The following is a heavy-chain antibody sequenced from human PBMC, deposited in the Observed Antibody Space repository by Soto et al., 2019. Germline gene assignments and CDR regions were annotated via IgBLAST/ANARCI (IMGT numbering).Heavy chain of an antibody. CDR2: IYHSGST. Sequence: QLQLQESGSGLVKPSQTLSLTCAVSGGSISSGGYSWSWIRQPPGKGLEWIGYIYHSGSTYYNPSLKSRVTISVDRSKNQFSLKLSSVTAAYSDLHYCALVAIANWYFNLWGRGTLVTVSS. CDR1: GGSISSGGYS. J-gene: IGHJ2*01. V-gene: IGHV4-30-2*01. D-gene: IGHD2-2*01. CDR3: ALVAIANWYFNL.